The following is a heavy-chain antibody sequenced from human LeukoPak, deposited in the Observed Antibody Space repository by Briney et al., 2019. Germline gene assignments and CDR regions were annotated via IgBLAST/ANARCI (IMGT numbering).Heavy chain of an antibody. D-gene: IGHD2-15*01. CDR1: GFTFSNAW. CDR2: IYYSGST. V-gene: IGHV4-4*02. J-gene: IGHJ3*02. Sequence: GSLRLSCAASGFTFSNAWMSWVRQPPGKGLEWIGRIYYSGSTYYNPSLKSRVTISVDTSKNQFSLKLTSVTAADTSVYYCARGVAALDPLDIWGQGTMVTVSS. CDR3: ARGVAALDPLDI.